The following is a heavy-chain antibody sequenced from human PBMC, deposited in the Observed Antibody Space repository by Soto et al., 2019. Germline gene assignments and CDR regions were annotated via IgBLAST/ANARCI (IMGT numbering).Heavy chain of an antibody. V-gene: IGHV3-48*04. CDR2: ISSSSSTI. Sequence: GGSLRLSCAASGFTFSSYSMNWVRQAPGKGLEWVSYISSSSSTIYYADSVKGRFTISRDNAKNSLYLQMNSLRAEDPAVYYGARGYTMTTVTDAVDSGGQGRMVTVPS. CDR1: GFTFSSYS. CDR3: ARGYTMTTVTDAVDS. D-gene: IGHD4-17*01. J-gene: IGHJ3*02.